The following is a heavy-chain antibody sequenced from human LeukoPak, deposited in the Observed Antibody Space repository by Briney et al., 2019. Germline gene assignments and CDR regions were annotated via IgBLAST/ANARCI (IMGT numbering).Heavy chain of an antibody. CDR3: ARVAVGGTRAFDI. J-gene: IGHJ3*02. CDR1: GFTFTNYW. V-gene: IGHV3-74*01. CDR2: VLTDGSRI. Sequence: GGSLRLSCAASGFTFTNYWMHWVRQAPGKGLVWVSRVLTDGSRITYADSVKGRFTISRDNAKNTLYLQMDSLRAEDTAVYYCARVAVGGTRAFDIWGQGTTVTVSS. D-gene: IGHD6-19*01.